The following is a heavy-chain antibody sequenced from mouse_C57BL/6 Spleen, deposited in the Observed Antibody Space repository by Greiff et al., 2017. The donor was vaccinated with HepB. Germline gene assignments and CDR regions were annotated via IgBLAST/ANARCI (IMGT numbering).Heavy chain of an antibody. CDR1: GYTFTDYN. CDR3: ARWRVAHYAMDY. D-gene: IGHD1-1*01. V-gene: IGHV1-18*01. CDR2: INPNNGGT. Sequence: VQLQQSGPELVKPGASVKIPCKASGYTFTDYNMDWVKQSHGKSLEWIGDINPNNGGTIYNQKFKGKATLTVDKSSSTAYMELRSLTSEDTAVYYCARWRVAHYAMDYWGQGTSVTVSS. J-gene: IGHJ4*01.